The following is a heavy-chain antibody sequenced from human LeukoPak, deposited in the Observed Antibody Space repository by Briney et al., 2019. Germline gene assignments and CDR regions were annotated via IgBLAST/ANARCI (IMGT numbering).Heavy chain of an antibody. CDR1: GDSISSYY. J-gene: IGHJ6*03. V-gene: IGHV4-59*01. D-gene: IGHD3-10*01. Sequence: SETLSLTCTVTGDSISSYYWSWIRQPPGKGLEWIGYIYYSGSTNYNPSLKSRVTISVDTSKNQFSLKLSSVTTADTAVYYCARFRSGYYYMDVWGKGTTVTVSS. CDR2: IYYSGST. CDR3: ARFRSGYYYMDV.